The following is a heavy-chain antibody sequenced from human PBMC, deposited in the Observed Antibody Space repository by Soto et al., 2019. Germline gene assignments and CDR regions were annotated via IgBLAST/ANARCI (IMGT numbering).Heavy chain of an antibody. Sequence: GYYWSWIRQHPGKGLEWIGSIYDRGTTYCTPSLKSRITISIHTSKNQLSLKLRSVTAADTAVYYCARGRTHYAPWGXGT. CDR3: ARGRTHYAP. D-gene: IGHD2-2*01. CDR1: GYY. CDR2: IYDRGTT. J-gene: IGHJ5*02. V-gene: IGHV4-31*02.